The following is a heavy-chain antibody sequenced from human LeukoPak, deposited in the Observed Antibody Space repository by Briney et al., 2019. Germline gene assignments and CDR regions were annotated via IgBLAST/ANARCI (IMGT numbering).Heavy chain of an antibody. Sequence: PGGSLRLSCAASGFTFSSYAMSWVRQAPGKGLEWVSAISGSGGSTYYADSVKGRFTISRDNSKNTLYLQMNSLRAEDTAVYYCAKVMLPIPAASADYWGQGTLVTVSS. CDR1: GFTFSSYA. CDR3: AKVMLPIPAASADY. J-gene: IGHJ4*02. CDR2: ISGSGGST. D-gene: IGHD2-2*01. V-gene: IGHV3-23*01.